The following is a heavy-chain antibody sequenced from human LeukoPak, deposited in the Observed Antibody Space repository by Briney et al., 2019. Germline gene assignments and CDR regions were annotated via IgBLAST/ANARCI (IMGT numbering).Heavy chain of an antibody. CDR1: GVSFSGYY. CDR3: ASRLPGDYFDY. J-gene: IGHJ4*02. D-gene: IGHD5-12*01. V-gene: IGHV4-34*01. Sequence: PSGTLTLTCAAYGVSFSGYYWSWIRQPPGKGLEWIGEINHSGSTNYNPSLKSRVTISVDTSKSQFSLKLSSVTAADTAVYYCASRLPGDYFDYWGQGTLVTVSS. CDR2: INHSGST.